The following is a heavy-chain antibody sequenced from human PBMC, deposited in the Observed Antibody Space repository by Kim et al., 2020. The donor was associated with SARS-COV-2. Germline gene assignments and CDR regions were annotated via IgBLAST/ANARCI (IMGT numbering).Heavy chain of an antibody. J-gene: IGHJ5*02. CDR3: ARQERKLWFGELINWFDP. CDR2: IYYSGST. D-gene: IGHD3-10*01. CDR1: GGSISSSSYY. V-gene: IGHV4-39*01. Sequence: SETLSLTCTVSGGSISSSSYYWGWIRQSPGKGLEWIGSIYYSGSTYYNPSLKSRVTISVDTSKNQFSLKLSSVTAADTAVYYCARQERKLWFGELINWFDPWGQGTLVTVSS.